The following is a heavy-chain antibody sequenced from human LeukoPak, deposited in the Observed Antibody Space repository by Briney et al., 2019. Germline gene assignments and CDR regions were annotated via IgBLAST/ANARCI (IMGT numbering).Heavy chain of an antibody. V-gene: IGHV3-23*01. CDR1: GFTFSSYA. CDR3: AKDGEGYCSSTSCKRAYYGMDV. J-gene: IGHJ6*04. Sequence: GGSLRLSCAASGFTFSSYAMSWVRQAPGKGLEWVSAISGSGGSTYYADSVKGRFTISRDNSKNTLYLQMNSLRAEGTAVYYCAKDGEGYCSSTSCKRAYYGMDVWGKGTTVTVSS. D-gene: IGHD2-2*01. CDR2: ISGSGGST.